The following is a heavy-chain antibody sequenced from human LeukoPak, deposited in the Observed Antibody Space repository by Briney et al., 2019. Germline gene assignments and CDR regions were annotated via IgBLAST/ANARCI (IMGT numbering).Heavy chain of an antibody. Sequence: GGSLRLSCAASGFTFSTYSMNWVRQAPGKGLEWVSSISSGSNYIYYADSLKGRFTISRDNAKNSLYLQMNSLRADDTAVYYCARDPNEGFDFWGQGTLVTVSS. D-gene: IGHD1-1*01. J-gene: IGHJ4*02. CDR2: ISSGSNYI. V-gene: IGHV3-21*01. CDR1: GFTFSTYS. CDR3: ARDPNEGFDF.